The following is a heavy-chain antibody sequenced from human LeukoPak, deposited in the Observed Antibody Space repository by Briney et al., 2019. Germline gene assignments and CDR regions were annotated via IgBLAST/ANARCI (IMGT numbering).Heavy chain of an antibody. J-gene: IGHJ3*02. V-gene: IGHV3-21*01. CDR1: GGSSSMDR. CDR2: ICGSSSYI. Sequence: GGSLRLSRVLSGGSSSMDRMNSVREAPGKRLEWVSSICGSSSYIYYADSVKGRFTISRDNAKNSLYLQMNSLRAEDTAVYYCASGRSDAFDIWGQGTMVTDSS. D-gene: IGHD1-26*01. CDR3: ASGRSDAFDI.